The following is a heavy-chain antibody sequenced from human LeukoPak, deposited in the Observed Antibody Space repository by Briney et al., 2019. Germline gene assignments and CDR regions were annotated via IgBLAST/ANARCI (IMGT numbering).Heavy chain of an antibody. CDR2: IYYSGST. V-gene: IGHV4-31*03. D-gene: IGHD1-7*01. CDR3: ARGRLTGTSSYNWFDP. Sequence: PSETLSLTCTVSGGSLSSGGYYWGWLRQHPGTGLEWLGYIYYSGSTYYNPSLKSRVTISVDTSKNQFSLKLSSVTAADTAVYYCARGRLTGTSSYNWFDPGGQGTLVTVSS. CDR1: GGSLSSGGYY. J-gene: IGHJ5*02.